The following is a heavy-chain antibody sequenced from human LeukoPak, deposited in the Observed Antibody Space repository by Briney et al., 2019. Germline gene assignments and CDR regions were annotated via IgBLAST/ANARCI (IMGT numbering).Heavy chain of an antibody. Sequence: TSETLSLTCAVYVGSFSGYYWSWIRQPPGKGLEWIGEINHSGSTNYNPSLKSRVSISVVTSKNQFSLKLSSVTAADTAVYYCVGMVRGVSRSNWFDPWGQGTLVTVSS. CDR1: VGSFSGYY. CDR3: VGMVRGVSRSNWFDP. CDR2: INHSGST. V-gene: IGHV4-34*01. D-gene: IGHD3-10*01. J-gene: IGHJ5*02.